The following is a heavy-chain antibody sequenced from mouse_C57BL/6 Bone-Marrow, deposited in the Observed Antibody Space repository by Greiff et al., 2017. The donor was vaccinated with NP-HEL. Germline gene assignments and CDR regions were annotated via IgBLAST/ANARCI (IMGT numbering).Heavy chain of an antibody. CDR1: GYTFTDYY. CDR3: ARYGSSPRYFDV. V-gene: IGHV1-76*01. CDR2: IYPGSGNT. J-gene: IGHJ1*03. D-gene: IGHD1-1*01. Sequence: VQLQQSGAELVRPGASVKLSCKASGYTFTDYYINWVKQRPGQGLEWIARIYPGSGNTYYNEKFKGKATLTAEKSSSTAYMQLSSLTSEDSAVYFCARYGSSPRYFDVWGTGTTVTVSS.